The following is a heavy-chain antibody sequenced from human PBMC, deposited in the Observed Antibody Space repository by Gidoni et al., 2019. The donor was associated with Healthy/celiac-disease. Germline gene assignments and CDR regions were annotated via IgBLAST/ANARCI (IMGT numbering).Heavy chain of an antibody. Sequence: QVQLVQSGAEVKKPGSSVKVSCKASGGTFSSYAISWVRQAPGQGLEWMGGIIPICGTANYAQKFQGRVTITADESTSTAYMELSSLRSEDTAVYYCARDLSGTAAGPAGGNYWGQGTLVTVSS. CDR3: ARDLSGTAAGPAGGNY. CDR2: IIPICGTA. D-gene: IGHD6-13*01. J-gene: IGHJ4*02. V-gene: IGHV1-69*01. CDR1: GGTFSSYA.